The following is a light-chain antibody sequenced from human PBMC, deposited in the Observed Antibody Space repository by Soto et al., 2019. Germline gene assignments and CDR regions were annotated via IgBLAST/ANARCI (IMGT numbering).Light chain of an antibody. CDR3: SSYTSSSTYV. J-gene: IGLJ1*01. CDR1: SSDVGNSNG. CDR2: DVN. V-gene: IGLV2-18*02. Sequence: QSALTQPPSGPGSPGQSVAISCTGTSSDVGNSNGVSWYHQPPGTAPKLIIYDVNNRPSGVPDRFSGSKSGNTASLTISGLQAEDEGDYYCSSYTSSSTYVFGTGTKVTVL.